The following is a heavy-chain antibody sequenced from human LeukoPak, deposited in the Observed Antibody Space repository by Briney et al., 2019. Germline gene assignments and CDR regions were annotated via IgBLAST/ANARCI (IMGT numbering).Heavy chain of an antibody. CDR2: ISSSSKTI. V-gene: IGHV3-48*04. Sequence: GGSLRLSCAASGFIFRSYGMNWVRQAPGRGLEWVSHISSSSKTIFYADSVKGRFTVSRDNAQNSLYLQMNSLRAEDTAVYYCARGYSSSPAANYYYYYYIDVWGKGTTVTVSS. CDR3: ARGYSSSPAANYYYYYYIDV. J-gene: IGHJ6*03. CDR1: GFIFRSYG. D-gene: IGHD6-6*01.